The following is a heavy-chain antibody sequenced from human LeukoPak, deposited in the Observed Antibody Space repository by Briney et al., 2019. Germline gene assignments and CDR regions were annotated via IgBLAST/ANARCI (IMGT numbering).Heavy chain of an antibody. J-gene: IGHJ4*02. CDR1: GFTFSSYW. V-gene: IGHV3-7*01. Sequence: PGGSLRLSCAASGFTFSSYWMGWVRQAPGKGLEWVANIQQGGSHKYYVDSVQGRFTISRDNAKNMLYLQMDSLRAEDTSVYYCTSPPSIAVADPFDSWGQGTLVTVSS. CDR3: TSPPSIAVADPFDS. CDR2: IQQGGSHK. D-gene: IGHD6-19*01.